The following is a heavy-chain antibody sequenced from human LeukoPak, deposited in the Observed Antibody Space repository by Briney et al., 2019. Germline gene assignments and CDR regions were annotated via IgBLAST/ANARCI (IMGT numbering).Heavy chain of an antibody. Sequence: GGSLRLSCAASGFTFSTYAMTWVRQAPGKGLEWVSAISGSGGRTYYADSVKGRFTISRDNPKNTLNLQMNSLRAEDTAVYYCARGGGSSWDYYFDYWGQGTLVTVSS. CDR1: GFTFSTYA. V-gene: IGHV3-23*01. J-gene: IGHJ4*02. CDR3: ARGGGSSWDYYFDY. CDR2: ISGSGGRT. D-gene: IGHD6-13*01.